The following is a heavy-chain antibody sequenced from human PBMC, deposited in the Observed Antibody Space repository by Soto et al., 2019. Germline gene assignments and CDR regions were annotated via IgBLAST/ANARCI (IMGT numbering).Heavy chain of an antibody. CDR2: MYYTGST. J-gene: IGHJ3*02. CDR1: GGSISSSSYY. Sequence: QLQLQESGPGLVKPSETLSLTCTVSGGSISSSSYYWGWIRQPPGKGLEWIGSMYYTGSTFFNPSLWSRITISGDTSKNQLSRKLSSVTASDKAVYYCARNPYSAPYIVVVATSIVLDAFDIWGQGAMVTVSS. V-gene: IGHV4-39*01. D-gene: IGHD2-2*01. CDR3: ARNPYSAPYIVVVATSIVLDAFDI.